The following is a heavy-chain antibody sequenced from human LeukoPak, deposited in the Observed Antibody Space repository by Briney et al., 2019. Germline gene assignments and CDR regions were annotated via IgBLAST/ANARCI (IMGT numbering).Heavy chain of an antibody. V-gene: IGHV1-18*01. Sequence: ASVKVSCKASGYTFTSYGISWVRQAPGQGLEWMGWISAYNGNTNYEQKLQGRFTMTTDTSTSTAYMELRSLRSDDTAMYYCAREPFDYYDSSGYYDYWGQGTLVTVSS. CDR2: ISAYNGNT. J-gene: IGHJ4*02. CDR1: GYTFTSYG. D-gene: IGHD3-22*01. CDR3: AREPFDYYDSSGYYDY.